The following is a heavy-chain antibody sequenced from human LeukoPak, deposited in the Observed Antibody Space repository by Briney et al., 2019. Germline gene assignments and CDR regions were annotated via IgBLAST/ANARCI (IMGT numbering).Heavy chain of an antibody. CDR2: IYYSGST. Sequence: SETLSLTCTVSGGSISSSSYYWGWIRQPPGKGLEWIGSIYYSGSTDYNPSLKSRVTISVDTSKNQFSLKLSSVTAADTAVYYCARHGDYVSIHDAFDIWGQGTMVTVSS. J-gene: IGHJ3*02. V-gene: IGHV4-39*07. D-gene: IGHD4-17*01. CDR1: GGSISSSSYY. CDR3: ARHGDYVSIHDAFDI.